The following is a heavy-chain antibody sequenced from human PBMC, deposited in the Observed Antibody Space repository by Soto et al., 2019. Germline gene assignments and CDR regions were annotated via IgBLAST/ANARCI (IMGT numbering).Heavy chain of an antibody. J-gene: IGHJ6*02. V-gene: IGHV1-2*02. D-gene: IGHD2-8*01. CDR3: ASGFMLSGMDV. CDR2: INPNSGGT. CDR1: GYTFTSYG. Sequence: SLKVSCKASGYTFTSYGISWVRQAPGQGLEWMGWINPNSGGTNYAQKFQGRVTMTRDTSISTAYMELSRLRSDDTAVYYCASGFMLSGMDVWGQGTTVTGSS.